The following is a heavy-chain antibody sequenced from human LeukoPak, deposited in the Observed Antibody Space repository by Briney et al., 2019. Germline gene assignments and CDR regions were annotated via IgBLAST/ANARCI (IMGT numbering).Heavy chain of an antibody. D-gene: IGHD3-10*01. V-gene: IGHV3-48*03. J-gene: IGHJ4*02. Sequence: GGSLRLSCAASGFTFSSYEMNWVRRAPGKGLEWVSYISSSGSTIYYADSVKGRFTISRDNAKNSLYLQMSSLRAEDTAVYYCARDAYYYGSGSYSPKFDYWGQGTLVTVSS. CDR3: ARDAYYYGSGSYSPKFDY. CDR2: ISSSGSTI. CDR1: GFTFSSYE.